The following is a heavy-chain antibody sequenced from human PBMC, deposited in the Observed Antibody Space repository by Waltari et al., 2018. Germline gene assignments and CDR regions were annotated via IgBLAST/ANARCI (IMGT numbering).Heavy chain of an antibody. CDR2: IKPNSGVT. CDR3: AREATHSYYYFLDV. CDR1: GYAFTGGF. J-gene: IGHJ6*03. Sequence: QLQLVQSGAEVKKPAASVTVSCEASGYAFTGGFLHWVRQAPGQGLEWMGRIKPNSGVTDYAQKLQDRVTMTRDTSSSTAYMELSGLRSDDTAVYYCAREATHSYYYFLDVWGKGTTVTVSS. V-gene: IGHV1-2*06.